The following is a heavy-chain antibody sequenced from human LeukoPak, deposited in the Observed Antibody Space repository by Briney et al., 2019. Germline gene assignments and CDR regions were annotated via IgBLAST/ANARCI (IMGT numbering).Heavy chain of an antibody. CDR3: AREKSSWYGGAWFDP. CDR1: GGSISSYC. V-gene: IGHV4-4*07. J-gene: IGHJ5*02. Sequence: KPSETLSLTCTVSGGSISSYCWSCIRQPAGKGLEWIGRICTSGSTNYNPSLKSRVTMSVDTSKNQFSLKLSSVTAADTAVHYCAREKSSWYGGAWFDPWGQGTLVTVSS. D-gene: IGHD6-13*01. CDR2: ICTSGST.